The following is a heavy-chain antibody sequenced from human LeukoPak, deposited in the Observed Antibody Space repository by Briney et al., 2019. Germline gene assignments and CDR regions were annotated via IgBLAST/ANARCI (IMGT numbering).Heavy chain of an antibody. CDR2: IIPIFGTA. Sequence: GSSVKVSCTASGGTFSSYAISWVRQAPGQGLEWMGGIIPIFGTANYAQKFQGRVTITADESTSTAYMELSSLRSEDTAVYYCARELGCSSTSCYTGLYYYGMDVWGQGTTVTVSS. J-gene: IGHJ6*02. CDR3: ARELGCSSTSCYTGLYYYGMDV. CDR1: GGTFSSYA. V-gene: IGHV1-69*01. D-gene: IGHD2-2*02.